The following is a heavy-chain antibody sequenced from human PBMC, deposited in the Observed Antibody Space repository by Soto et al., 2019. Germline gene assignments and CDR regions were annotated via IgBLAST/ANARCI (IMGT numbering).Heavy chain of an antibody. CDR3: ARHGPLWFGELLSYGDYYYGMDV. D-gene: IGHD3-10*01. V-gene: IGHV4-39*01. J-gene: IGHJ6*02. CDR2: IYYSGST. Sequence: LSLTCTVSGGSISSSSYYWGWIRQPPGKGLEWIGSIYYSGSTYYNPSLKSRVTISVDTSKNQFSLKLSSVTAADTAVYYCARHGPLWFGELLSYGDYYYGMDVWGQGTTVTVSS. CDR1: GGSISSSSYY.